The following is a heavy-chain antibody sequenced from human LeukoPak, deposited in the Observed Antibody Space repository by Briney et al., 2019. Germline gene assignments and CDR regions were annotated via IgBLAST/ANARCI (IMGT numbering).Heavy chain of an antibody. Sequence: GGSLRLSCAASGFTFSSYTMHWIRQAPGKGLEWVSSISGSNSYIFYADSVKGRFTVSRDNAKDSLYLQMNSLRAEDTAVYYCARWEGLAYYFDYWGQGTLVTVSS. CDR2: ISGSNSYI. D-gene: IGHD1-26*01. CDR3: ARWEGLAYYFDY. CDR1: GFTFSSYT. V-gene: IGHV3-21*01. J-gene: IGHJ4*02.